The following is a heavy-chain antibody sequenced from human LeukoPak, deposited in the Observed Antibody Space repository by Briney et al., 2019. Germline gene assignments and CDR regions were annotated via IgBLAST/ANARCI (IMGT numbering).Heavy chain of an antibody. CDR3: ARAQGYCSGGSCYRYYYYMDV. Sequence: PSETLSLTCTVSGGSISSGSYYWSWIRQPAGKGLEWIGRIYTSGSTNYNPSLKSRVTISVDTSKNQFSLKLSSVTAADTAVYYCARAQGYCSGGSCYRYYYYMDVWGKGTTVTISS. D-gene: IGHD2-15*01. CDR1: GGSISSGSYY. J-gene: IGHJ6*03. CDR2: IYTSGST. V-gene: IGHV4-61*02.